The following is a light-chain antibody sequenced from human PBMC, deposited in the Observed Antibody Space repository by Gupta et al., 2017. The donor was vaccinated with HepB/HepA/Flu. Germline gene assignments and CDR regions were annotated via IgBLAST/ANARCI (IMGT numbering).Light chain of an antibody. V-gene: IGLV2-14*01. Sequence: QSALTQPASVSGSPGQSILTSCTGPSSDVGGSNYVSWYQQHQGQAPKLLIYDVTVRPSGVSNRFSGSKSGKTASLSISGLQPEDEADYFCSSYVSSTTLFVFGSGTKVTAL. CDR1: SSDVGGSNY. J-gene: IGLJ1*01. CDR3: SSYVSSTTLFV. CDR2: DVT.